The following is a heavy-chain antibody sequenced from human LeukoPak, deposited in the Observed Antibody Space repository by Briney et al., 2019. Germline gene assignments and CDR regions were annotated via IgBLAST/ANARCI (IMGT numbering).Heavy chain of an antibody. CDR3: ARVLAYSSGWYRFYYYYYMDV. CDR2: INHSGST. J-gene: IGHJ6*03. CDR1: GGSFSGYY. V-gene: IGHV4-34*01. D-gene: IGHD6-19*01. Sequence: SETLSLTCAVYGGSFSGYYWGWIRQPPGKGLEWIGEINHSGSTNYNPSLKSRVTISVDTSKNQFSLKLSSVTAADTAVYYCARVLAYSSGWYRFYYYYYMDVWGKGTTVTVSS.